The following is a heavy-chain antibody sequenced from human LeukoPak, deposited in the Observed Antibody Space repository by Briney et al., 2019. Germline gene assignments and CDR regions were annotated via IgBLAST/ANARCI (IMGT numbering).Heavy chain of an antibody. CDR2: IYNSGST. J-gene: IGHJ5*02. Sequence: SETLSLTCSVSGGSISSHYWSWIRQPPGKGLEWIGYIYNSGSTNYNPSLKSRVTISVDTSKNQFSLQLSSVTAADTAVYYCARHLYSYGIFDPWGQGTLVTVSS. CDR3: ARHLYSYGIFDP. D-gene: IGHD5-18*01. V-gene: IGHV4-59*11. CDR1: GGSISSHY.